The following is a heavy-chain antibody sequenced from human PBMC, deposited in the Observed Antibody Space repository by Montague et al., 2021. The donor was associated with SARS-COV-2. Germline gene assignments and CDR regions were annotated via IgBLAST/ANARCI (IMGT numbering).Heavy chain of an antibody. D-gene: IGHD6-13*01. CDR2: IFYTGST. CDR3: ARQAAGSYFYYGVDV. CDR1: GDSINTYY. Sequence: SETLSLTCTVPGDSINTYYWNWIRQPPGKGLEWLGSIFYTGSTNYNPSLKSRVTISLDTSKNQFFLKATSVTAADTAVYYCARQAAGSYFYYGVDVWGQGTTVTVSS. V-gene: IGHV4-59*12. J-gene: IGHJ6*02.